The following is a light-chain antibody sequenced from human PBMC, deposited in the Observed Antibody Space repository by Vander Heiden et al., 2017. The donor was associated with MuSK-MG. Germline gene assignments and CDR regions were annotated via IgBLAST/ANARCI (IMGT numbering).Light chain of an antibody. CDR3: QQSVRTPLT. J-gene: IGKJ4*01. V-gene: IGKV1-39*01. CDR2: AAS. CDR1: QTFRTF. Sequence: DIQMTQSPSSLSASVGDRVTITCRASQTFRTFLNWNQHKPGKAPKLLIYAASSLQSGVPSRFSGSGSGTDFTLTISSLQPEDFATYYCQQSVRTPLTFGGGTKVEIK.